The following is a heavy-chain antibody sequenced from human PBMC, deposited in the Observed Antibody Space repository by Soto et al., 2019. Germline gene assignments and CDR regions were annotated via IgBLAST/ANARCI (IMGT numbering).Heavy chain of an antibody. CDR3: ARTLSYYYDSSGYYFDY. CDR1: GGSISSGGYS. D-gene: IGHD3-22*01. Sequence: QLQLQESGSGLVKPSQTLSLTCAVSGGSISSGGYSWSWIRQPPGKGLEWIGYIYHSGSTYYNPSLKSRVTISVDRSKNQFSLKLSSVTAADTAVYYCARTLSYYYDSSGYYFDYWGQGTLVTVSS. J-gene: IGHJ4*02. V-gene: IGHV4-30-2*01. CDR2: IYHSGST.